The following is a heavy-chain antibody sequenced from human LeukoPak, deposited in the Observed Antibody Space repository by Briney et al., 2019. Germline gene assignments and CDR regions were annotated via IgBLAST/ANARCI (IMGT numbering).Heavy chain of an antibody. J-gene: IGHJ4*02. CDR1: GYTFTSYD. Sequence: ASVKVSCKASGYTFTSYDINWVRRATEQGLEWLGWMSPNSGNTGYAQKFQGRVTMTRNTSITTAYMELSSLRSEDTAVYYCVRAPPDWGFNYWGQGTLVTVSP. CDR3: VRAPPDWGFNY. V-gene: IGHV1-8*01. CDR2: MSPNSGNT. D-gene: IGHD7-27*01.